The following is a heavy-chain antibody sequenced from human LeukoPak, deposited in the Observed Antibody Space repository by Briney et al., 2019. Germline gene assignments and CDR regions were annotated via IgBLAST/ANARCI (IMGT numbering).Heavy chain of an antibody. V-gene: IGHV4-38-2*02. J-gene: IGHJ6*03. Sequence: SETLSLTCTVSGYSVSSGYFWDWIRPPPGKGLEWIGSIYHSGRTYYNPSLKSRVTISVDTSKNQFSLKLSSVTAADTAVYYCARDPFDFWSGYKNYYYYYMDVWGKGTTVTVSS. D-gene: IGHD3-3*01. CDR3: ARDPFDFWSGYKNYYYYYMDV. CDR2: IYHSGRT. CDR1: GYSVSSGYF.